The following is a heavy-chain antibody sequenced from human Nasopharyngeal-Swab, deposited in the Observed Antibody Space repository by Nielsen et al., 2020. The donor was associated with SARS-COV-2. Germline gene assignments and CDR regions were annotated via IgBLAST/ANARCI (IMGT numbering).Heavy chain of an antibody. V-gene: IGHV3-30*18. D-gene: IGHD3-10*01. J-gene: IGHJ6*02. CDR2: ISYDGSNK. Sequence: WIRQPPGKGLEWVAVISYDGSNKYYADSVKGRFTIPRDNSKNTLYLQMNSLRAEDTAVYYCAKLIEEGSGSYYALYYYYGMDVWGQGTTVTVSS. CDR3: AKLIEEGSGSYYALYYYYGMDV.